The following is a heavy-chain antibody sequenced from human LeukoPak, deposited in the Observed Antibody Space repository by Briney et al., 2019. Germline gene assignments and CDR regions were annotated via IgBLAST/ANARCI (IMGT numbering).Heavy chain of an antibody. CDR3: ARVGGLGSTYLDAFDI. J-gene: IGHJ3*02. Sequence: SETLSLTCTVSGGSISSYYWSWIRQPPGKGLEWIGYIYYSGSTNYNPSLKSRVTISVDTSKNQFSLKLSSVTAADTAVYYCARVGGLGSTYLDAFDIWGQGTMVTVSS. CDR2: IYYSGST. V-gene: IGHV4-59*01. D-gene: IGHD2-2*01. CDR1: GGSISSYY.